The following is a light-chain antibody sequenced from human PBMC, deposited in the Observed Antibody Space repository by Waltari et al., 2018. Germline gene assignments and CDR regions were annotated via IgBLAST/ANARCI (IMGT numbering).Light chain of an antibody. J-gene: IGLJ1*01. Sequence: QSGLAQPASASGSPGQPITITCTGPTSDVGNYTLVPWYQQRPGKAPRLLISEVTKRAPGTSDRFSASKSGNTASLSISGLQAQEDEADYYCCSYVGLGTYVFGTGTKVTV. CDR3: CSYVGLGTYV. CDR2: EVT. V-gene: IGLV2-23*02. CDR1: TSDVGNYTL.